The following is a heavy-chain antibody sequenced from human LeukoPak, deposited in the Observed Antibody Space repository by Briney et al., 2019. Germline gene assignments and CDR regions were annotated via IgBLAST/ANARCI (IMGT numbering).Heavy chain of an antibody. CDR1: GFTFSSYG. CDR3: AKAVARGYCSSTSCYAYYYYGMDV. D-gene: IGHD2-2*01. V-gene: IGHV3-23*01. J-gene: IGHJ6*02. Sequence: GRSLRLSCAASGFTFSSYGMHWVRQAPGKGLEWVSAISGSGGSTYYADSVKGRFTISRDNSKNTLYLQMNSLRAEDTAVYYCAKAVARGYCSSTSCYAYYYYGMDVWGQGTTVTVSS. CDR2: ISGSGGST.